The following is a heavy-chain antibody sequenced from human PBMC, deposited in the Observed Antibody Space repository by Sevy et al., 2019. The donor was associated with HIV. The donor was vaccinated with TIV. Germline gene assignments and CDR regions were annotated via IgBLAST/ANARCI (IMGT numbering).Heavy chain of an antibody. J-gene: IGHJ6*02. V-gene: IGHV3-15*01. D-gene: IGHD2-2*01. CDR2: IKSKTDGGTT. CDR3: AKGDSTFYGMDV. Sequence: GGSLRLSCAASGFTFSNAWMSWVRQAPGKGLEWVGHIKSKTDGGTTDYAAPVKGRFTISRDDSKNTLYLQMNSLRAEDTAVYYCAKGDSTFYGMDVWGQGTTVTVSS. CDR1: GFTFSNAW.